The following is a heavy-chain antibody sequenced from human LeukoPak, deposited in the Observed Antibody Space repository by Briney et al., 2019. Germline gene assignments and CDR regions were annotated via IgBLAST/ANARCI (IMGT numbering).Heavy chain of an antibody. V-gene: IGHV4-4*02. CDR1: GGSISSSNW. CDR2: TYHSGST. J-gene: IGHJ4*02. Sequence: KTSETLSLTCAVSGGSISSSNWWSWVRQPPGQGLEWIGETYHSGSTNYNPSLKSRVTISVDTSKNQFSLKLSSVTAADTAVYYCARLGPAAGTSFDYWGQGTLVTVSS. CDR3: ARLGPAAGTSFDY. D-gene: IGHD6-13*01.